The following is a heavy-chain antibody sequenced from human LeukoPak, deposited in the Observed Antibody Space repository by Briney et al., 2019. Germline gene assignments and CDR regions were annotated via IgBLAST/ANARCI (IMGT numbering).Heavy chain of an antibody. Sequence: ASVKVSCKASGYTFTSYDISWVRQAPGQGLEWMGWISAYNGNTNYAQKLQGRVTMTTDTSTSTAYMELRSLRSDDTAVYYCARRPYSSSWYYYYMDVWGKGTTVTVSS. J-gene: IGHJ6*03. CDR1: GYTFTSYD. CDR2: ISAYNGNT. CDR3: ARRPYSSSWYYYYMDV. D-gene: IGHD6-13*01. V-gene: IGHV1-18*01.